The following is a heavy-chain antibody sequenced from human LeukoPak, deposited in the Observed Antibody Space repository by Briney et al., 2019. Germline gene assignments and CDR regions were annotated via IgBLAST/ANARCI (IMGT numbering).Heavy chain of an antibody. V-gene: IGHV3-43*02. CDR1: GFTFDDYA. CDR3: AKTRRSRTEYADFDH. CDR2: IREDGRTT. J-gene: IGHJ4*02. D-gene: IGHD2-2*01. Sequence: PGGSLRLSCAASGFTFDDYAMHWVRQAPGKGLEWVSLIREDGRTTYYVDSVKGRFAISRDNSKKSLYLQINSLRTEDTALYYCAKTRRSRTEYADFDHCVQGTLVTVS.